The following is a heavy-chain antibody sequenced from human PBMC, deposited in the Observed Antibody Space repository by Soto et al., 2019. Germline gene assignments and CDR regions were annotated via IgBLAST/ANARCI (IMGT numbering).Heavy chain of an antibody. CDR1: GVTFSSNY. CDR3: ARDSIAGGYYYYYGLDV. V-gene: IGHV3-53*01. J-gene: IGHJ6*02. Sequence: GGSLILSCTASGVTFSSNYKSWFRQAPVEGLEWVSIIYSGGSTYYADSVKGRFTISRDNSKNTLYLQMNSLRAEDTAVYYCARDSIAGGYYYYYGLDVWGQGTTVTVSS. CDR2: IYSGGST. D-gene: IGHD6-13*01.